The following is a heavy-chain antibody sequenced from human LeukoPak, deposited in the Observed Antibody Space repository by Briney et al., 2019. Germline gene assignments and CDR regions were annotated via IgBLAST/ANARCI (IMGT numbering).Heavy chain of an antibody. Sequence: NPSETLSLTCTVSGGSISSSSYYWGWIRQPPGKGLEWIGSIYYSGSTYYNPSLKSRVTISVDTSKNQFSLKLSSVTAADTAVYYCARPFNLAVAGLWSYWGQGTLVTVSS. V-gene: IGHV4-39*01. CDR2: IYYSGST. D-gene: IGHD6-19*01. CDR1: GGSISSSSYY. CDR3: ARPFNLAVAGLWSY. J-gene: IGHJ4*02.